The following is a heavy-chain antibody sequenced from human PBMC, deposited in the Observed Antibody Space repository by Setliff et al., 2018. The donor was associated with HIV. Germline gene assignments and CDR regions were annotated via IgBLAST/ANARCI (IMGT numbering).Heavy chain of an antibody. V-gene: IGHV4-38-2*02. CDR3: VRDDYGYNGKGFDY. D-gene: IGHD4-17*01. J-gene: IGHJ4*02. CDR2: IYHNGIT. CDR1: GYSISSGYY. Sequence: TLSLTCGVSGYSISSGYYWGWIRQPPGKGLEWIGSIYHNGITYYNPSLKSRVTISVDTSQNQFSLKLSSVTAADTAMYYCVRDDYGYNGKGFDYWGPGTLVTVSS.